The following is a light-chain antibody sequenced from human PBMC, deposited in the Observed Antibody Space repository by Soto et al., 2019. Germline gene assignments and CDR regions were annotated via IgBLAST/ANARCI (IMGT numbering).Light chain of an antibody. V-gene: IGKV3-20*01. Sequence: EIVLAQSPGALSLSPGERASLSCRASQSVTNSFLAWYQQKPGQAPRLLIYGASRRATGIPDRFTGSGSGTDFTLTISRLEPEDFAVYYCQQYGSWTFGQGTKVDI. CDR2: GAS. CDR3: QQYGSWT. J-gene: IGKJ1*01. CDR1: QSVTNSF.